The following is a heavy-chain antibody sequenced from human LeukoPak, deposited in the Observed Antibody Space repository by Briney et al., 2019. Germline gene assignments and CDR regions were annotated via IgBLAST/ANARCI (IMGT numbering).Heavy chain of an antibody. CDR2: ISSSSSTI. CDR1: GFTFSSYS. CDR3: ARDLGEMATPYYFDY. D-gene: IGHD5-24*01. J-gene: IGHJ4*02. V-gene: IGHV3-48*01. Sequence: GSLRLSCAASGFTFSSYSMNWVRQAPGKGLEWVSYISSSSSTIYYADSVKGRFTISRDNAKNSLYLQMNSLRAEDTAVHYCARDLGEMATPYYFDYWGQGTLVTVSS.